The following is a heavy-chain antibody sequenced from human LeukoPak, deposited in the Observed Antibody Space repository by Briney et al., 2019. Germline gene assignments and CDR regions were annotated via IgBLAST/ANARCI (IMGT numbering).Heavy chain of an antibody. Sequence: GGSLRLSCAASGFTFSDYYMSWIRQAPGKGLEWVSYINSSGSTIYYADSVKGRFTISRDNAKNSLYLQMNSLRAEDTAVYYCAAIPAPSYDYVWGSYRHEPYFDYWGQGTLVTVSS. D-gene: IGHD3-16*02. CDR2: INSSGSTI. V-gene: IGHV3-11*01. J-gene: IGHJ4*02. CDR1: GFTFSDYY. CDR3: AAIPAPSYDYVWGSYRHEPYFDY.